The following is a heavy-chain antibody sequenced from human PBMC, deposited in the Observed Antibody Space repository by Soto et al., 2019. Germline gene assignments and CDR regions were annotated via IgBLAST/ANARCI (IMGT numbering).Heavy chain of an antibody. V-gene: IGHV3-48*03. D-gene: IGHD2-2*01. Sequence: EVQLVESGGGLVQPGGSLRLSCAASGFTFSSYEMNWVRQAPGKGLEWVSYISSSGSTIYYADSVKGRFTISRDNAKNSRYLQMNSLRAEDTAVYYCASFYGVLPAAIREYRYYYGMDVSGQGTTVTVSS. CDR3: ASFYGVLPAAIREYRYYYGMDV. CDR2: ISSSGSTI. J-gene: IGHJ6*02. CDR1: GFTFSSYE.